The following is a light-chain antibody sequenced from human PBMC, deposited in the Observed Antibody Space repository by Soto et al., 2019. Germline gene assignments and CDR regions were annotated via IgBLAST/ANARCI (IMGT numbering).Light chain of an antibody. CDR2: GAS. V-gene: IGKV3-20*01. Sequence: EIVLTQSPGTLSLSPGERATLSCRASQSVSTNFLAWYQQKPGQAPRLLFSGASSRATGIPDRFSGSGSGTAVTLTISRLEPEDFAVYYCQQYGSSAYTFGQGTKLEIK. CDR1: QSVSTNF. J-gene: IGKJ2*01. CDR3: QQYGSSAYT.